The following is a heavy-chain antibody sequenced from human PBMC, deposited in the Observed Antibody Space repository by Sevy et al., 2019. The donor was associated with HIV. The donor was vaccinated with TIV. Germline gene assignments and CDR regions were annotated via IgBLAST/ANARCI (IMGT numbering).Heavy chain of an antibody. D-gene: IGHD2-2*01. CDR2: ISYDGSNK. Sequence: GGSLRLSCAASGFTFSSYAMHWVRQAPGKGLEWVAVISYDGSNKYYADSVKGRFTISRDKSKNTLYLQMNSLRAEDTAVNYFARMGQEGVVPAARSTYYYDGMDVWGQGTTVTVSS. V-gene: IGHV3-30-3*01. J-gene: IGHJ6*02. CDR1: GFTFSSYA. CDR3: ARMGQEGVVPAARSTYYYDGMDV.